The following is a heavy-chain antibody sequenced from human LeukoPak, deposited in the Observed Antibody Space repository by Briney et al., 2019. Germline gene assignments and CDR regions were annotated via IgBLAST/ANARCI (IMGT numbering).Heavy chain of an antibody. CDR2: INPNSGGT. CDR3: ARHNGGNSAAAFDI. D-gene: IGHD4-23*01. V-gene: IGHV1-2*02. Sequence: GASVKVSCKASGYTFTGYYMHWVRQAPGQGLEWMGWINPNSGGTNYAQKFQGRVTMTRDASISTAYMELSRLRSDDTAVYYCARHNGGNSAAAFDIWGQGTMVTVSS. CDR1: GYTFTGYY. J-gene: IGHJ3*02.